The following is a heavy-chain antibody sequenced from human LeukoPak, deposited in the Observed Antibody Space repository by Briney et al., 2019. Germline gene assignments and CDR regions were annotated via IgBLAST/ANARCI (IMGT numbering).Heavy chain of an antibody. V-gene: IGHV4-38-2*01. CDR2: IYHSGST. CDR3: ARAHLWFGELSFMMRYYYYGMDV. CDR1: GYSISSGYY. D-gene: IGHD3-10*01. Sequence: PSETLSLTCAVSGYSISSGYYWGWIRQPPGKGLEWIGSIYHSGSTYYNPSLKSRVTISVDTSKNQFSLKLSSVTAADTAVYYCARAHLWFGELSFMMRYYYYGMDVWGKGTTVTVSS. J-gene: IGHJ6*04.